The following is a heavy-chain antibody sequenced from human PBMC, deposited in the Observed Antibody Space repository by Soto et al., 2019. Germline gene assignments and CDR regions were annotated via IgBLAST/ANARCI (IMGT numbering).Heavy chain of an antibody. J-gene: IGHJ5*02. D-gene: IGHD3-10*01. CDR2: IGTAGDT. CDR1: GFTFSSYD. V-gene: IGHV3-13*04. CDR3: ARERFGEGFDP. Sequence: EVQLVESGGGLVQPGGSLRLSCAASGFTFSSYDMHWVRQATGKGLEWVSAIGTAGDTYYPGSVKGRFTISRENAKNSLYLQMNSLRAGDTAVYYCARERFGEGFDPWGQGTLVTVSS.